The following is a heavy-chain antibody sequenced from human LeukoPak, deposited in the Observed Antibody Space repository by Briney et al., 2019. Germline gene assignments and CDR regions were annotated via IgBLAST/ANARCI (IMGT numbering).Heavy chain of an antibody. D-gene: IGHD3/OR15-3a*01. CDR2: VYDTGST. J-gene: IGHJ3*02. CDR1: FGSISSYY. CDR3: GRWNGLFDI. Sequence: SETLSLTCTVSFGSISSYYWSWIRQPPGKGLEWIGYVYDTGSTHYNPSVKSRITISVDTSKNQFSLKLTSMTAADTAMYYCGRWNGLFDIGGQGTMFTVSS. V-gene: IGHV4-59*01.